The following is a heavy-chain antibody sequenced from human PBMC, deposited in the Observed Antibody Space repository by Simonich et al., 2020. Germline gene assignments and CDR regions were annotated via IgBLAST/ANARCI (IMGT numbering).Heavy chain of an antibody. V-gene: IGHV3-23*01. J-gene: IGHJ4*02. CDR3: ATYYFDY. CDR2: IGGSGGST. CDR1: GFTFSSYA. Sequence: EVQLLESGGGLVQPGGSLRLSCAASGFTFSSYAMGWVRQAPGKGQGWVSAIGGSGGSTYYADSVKGRFTISRDNSKNTRYLQMNSLRAEDTAVYYCATYYFDYWGQGTLVTVSS.